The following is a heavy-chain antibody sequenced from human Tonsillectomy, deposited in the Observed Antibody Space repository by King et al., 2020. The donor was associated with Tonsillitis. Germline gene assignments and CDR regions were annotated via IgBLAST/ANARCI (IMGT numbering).Heavy chain of an antibody. J-gene: IGHJ6*02. CDR3: AKDKWSNPLPGLSMDV. D-gene: IGHD2-15*01. V-gene: IGHV3-23*04. Sequence: VQLVESGGGLVQPGGSLRLSCAASRLAFSSYAMSWVRQAPGQGLEWVSSIIGSGGSTYYADSAKGRFTISKDNSTNTLYLQLNSLRAADTAVYFCAKDKWSNPLPGLSMDVWGQGTTVTVSS. CDR2: IIGSGGST. CDR1: RLAFSSYA.